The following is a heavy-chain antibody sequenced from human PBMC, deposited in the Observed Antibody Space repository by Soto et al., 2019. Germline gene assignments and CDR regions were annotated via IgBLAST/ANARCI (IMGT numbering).Heavy chain of an antibody. CDR3: ARDLTYGSGSYYNVDGMDV. V-gene: IGHV3-48*03. CDR2: ISSRVSTI. D-gene: IGHD3-10*01. Sequence: EVQLVESGGGLVQPGGSLRLSCAASGFTFSSYEMNWVRQAPGKGLEWVSCISSRVSTIYYADSVKGGFTSSRDNAKNSQYLQMNSVRAEDTAVYYCARDLTYGSGSYYNVDGMDVWGQGTTVTVSS. CDR1: GFTFSSYE. J-gene: IGHJ6*02.